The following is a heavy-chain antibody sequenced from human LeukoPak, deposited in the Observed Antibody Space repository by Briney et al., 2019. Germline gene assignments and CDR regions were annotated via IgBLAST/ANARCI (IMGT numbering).Heavy chain of an antibody. CDR2: INPNSGRT. Sequence: ASVKVSCKASGYTFTGYYMHWVRQAPGQGLEWMGWINPNSGRTNYAQKFQGRVTMTGDTSISTAYMELTRLTTDDTAVYYCARGTYYDSSAYSGVRLFDYWGQGTLVTVSS. J-gene: IGHJ4*02. CDR1: GYTFTGYY. CDR3: ARGTYYDSSAYSGVRLFDY. D-gene: IGHD3-22*01. V-gene: IGHV1-2*02.